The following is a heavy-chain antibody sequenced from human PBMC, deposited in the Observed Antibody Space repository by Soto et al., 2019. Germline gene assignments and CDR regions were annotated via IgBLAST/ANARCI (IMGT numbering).Heavy chain of an antibody. J-gene: IGHJ4*02. Sequence: GASVKVSCKASGYTFTHFYITWVRQAPGQGLEWMGAISPHNFNTNYAQKFRGRVTLTTEKSTNTAYMDLRSLTSDDTAVYYCARDEGGYDILTGYYKAHHFDYWGQGVPVPVSS. V-gene: IGHV1-18*01. CDR1: GYTFTHFY. CDR2: ISPHNFNT. D-gene: IGHD3-9*01. CDR3: ARDEGGYDILTGYYKAHHFDY.